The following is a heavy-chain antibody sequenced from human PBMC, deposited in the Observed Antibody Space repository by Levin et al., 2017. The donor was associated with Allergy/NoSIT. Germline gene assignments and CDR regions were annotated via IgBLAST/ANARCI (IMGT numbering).Heavy chain of an antibody. D-gene: IGHD3-10*01. CDR1: GYTFTGYY. J-gene: IGHJ5*02. CDR2: INPNSGGT. Sequence: GESLKISCKASGYTFTGYYMHWVRQAPGQGLEWMGWINPNSGGTNYAQKFQGRVTMTRDTSISTAYMELSRLRSDDTAVYYCARSNTMVRGAWFDPWGQGTLVTVSS. CDR3: ARSNTMVRGAWFDP. V-gene: IGHV1-2*02.